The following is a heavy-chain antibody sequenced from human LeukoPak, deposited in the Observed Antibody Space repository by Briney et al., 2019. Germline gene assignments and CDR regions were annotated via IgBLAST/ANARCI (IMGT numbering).Heavy chain of an antibody. Sequence: SLKVSREASGGTFSSYAISWVRQAPGQGLEWMGGIIPIFTTANYAQKFQGRVTITADESTSTAYMELSSLRSEDTAVYYCARDPTSDCGGDCYWGYWGQGTLVTVSS. CDR1: GGTFSSYA. V-gene: IGHV1-69*01. J-gene: IGHJ4*02. CDR2: IIPIFTTA. D-gene: IGHD2-21*02. CDR3: ARDPTSDCGGDCYWGY.